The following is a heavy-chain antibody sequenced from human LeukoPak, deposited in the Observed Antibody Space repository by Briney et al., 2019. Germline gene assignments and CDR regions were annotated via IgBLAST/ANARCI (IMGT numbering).Heavy chain of an antibody. CDR3: AKDRGSGSYNYYDMDV. CDR2: ISNDGSSK. Sequence: PGGSLRLSCVASGFTFSSCGMHWVRQAPGKGLEWVAVISNDGSSKYYADSVKGRFTISRDSSKNTVYLQMNNLRVEDTAVYYCAKDRGSGSYNYYDMDVWGQGTTVTVSS. V-gene: IGHV3-30*18. D-gene: IGHD3-10*01. CDR1: GFTFSSCG. J-gene: IGHJ6*02.